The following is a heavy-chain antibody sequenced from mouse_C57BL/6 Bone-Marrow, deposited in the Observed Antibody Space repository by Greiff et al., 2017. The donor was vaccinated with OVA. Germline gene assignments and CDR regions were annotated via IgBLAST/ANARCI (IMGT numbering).Heavy chain of an antibody. CDR1: GFTFSDYY. D-gene: IGHD1-1*01. Sequence: DVQLVESEGGLVQPGSSMKLSCTASGFTFSDYYMAWVRQVPEKGLEWVANINYDGSSTYYLDSLKSRFIISRDNAKNILYLQMSSLKSEDTATYYCARDWDGSSLFDYWGQGTTLTVSS. CDR2: INYDGSST. V-gene: IGHV5-16*01. J-gene: IGHJ2*01. CDR3: ARDWDGSSLFDY.